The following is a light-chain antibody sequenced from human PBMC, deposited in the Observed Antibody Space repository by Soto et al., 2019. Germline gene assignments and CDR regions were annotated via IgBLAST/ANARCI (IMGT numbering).Light chain of an antibody. V-gene: IGKV1-5*01. CDR1: RSISDW. CDR2: DAS. CDR3: LQYYSTSWT. Sequence: DIQMTQSPSSLSPSVGDRVTITCRASRSISDWLDWYQQKPGKAPELLIYDASSLQSGVSSRFSGSGSGTEFTLTISRLQPDDVATYYCLQYYSTSWTFGQGTKVDIK. J-gene: IGKJ1*01.